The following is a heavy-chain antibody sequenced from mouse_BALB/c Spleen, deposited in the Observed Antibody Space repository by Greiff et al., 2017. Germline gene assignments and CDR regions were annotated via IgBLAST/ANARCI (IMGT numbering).Heavy chain of an antibody. Sequence: DVQLVESGGGLVKPGGSLKLSCAASGFTFSSYAMSWVRQTPEKRLEWVASISSGGSTYYPDSVKGRFTISRDNARNILYLQMSSLRSEDTAMYYCAREGAKYGNFYAMDYWGQGTSVTVSS. CDR1: GFTFSSYA. V-gene: IGHV5-6-5*01. D-gene: IGHD2-10*02. J-gene: IGHJ4*01. CDR2: ISSGGST. CDR3: AREGAKYGNFYAMDY.